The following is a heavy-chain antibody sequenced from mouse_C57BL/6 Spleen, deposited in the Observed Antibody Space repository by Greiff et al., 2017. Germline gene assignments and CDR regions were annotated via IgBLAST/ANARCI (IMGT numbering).Heavy chain of an antibody. CDR1: GYTFTSYW. D-gene: IGHD2-1*01. CDR2: IYPGSGST. V-gene: IGHV1-55*01. Sequence: QVQLQQSGAELVKPGASVKMSCKASGYTFTSYWITWVKQRPGQGLEWIGDIYPGSGSTNYNEKFKSKATLTVDTSSSAAYMQLSSLTSEDSAVYYCARYYGNPFAYWGQGTLVTVSA. CDR3: ARYYGNPFAY. J-gene: IGHJ3*01.